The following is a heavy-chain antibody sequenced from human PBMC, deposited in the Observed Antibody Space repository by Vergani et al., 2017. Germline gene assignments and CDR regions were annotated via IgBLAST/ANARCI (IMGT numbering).Heavy chain of an antibody. J-gene: IGHJ4*01. D-gene: IGHD2-2*01. V-gene: IGHV3-30-3*01. CDR2: ISYDGSNK. Sequence: QVQLVESGGGVVQPGRSLRLSCAASGFTFSSYAMHWVRQAPGKGLEWVAVISYDGSNKYYADSVKGRFTISRDNSKNTLYLQMNSLRAEDTAVYYCARGRDIVVVPAAMEVDYWGHGTLVTVSS. CDR3: ARGRDIVVVPAAMEVDY. CDR1: GFTFSSYA.